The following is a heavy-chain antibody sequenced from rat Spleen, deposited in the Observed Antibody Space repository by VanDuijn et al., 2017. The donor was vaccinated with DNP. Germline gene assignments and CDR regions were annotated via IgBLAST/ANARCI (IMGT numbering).Heavy chain of an antibody. CDR2: ISRGGNT. Sequence: QVQLKESGPGLVQPSQTLSLTCTVSGFSLTSYTVSWVRQPPGKGLEWIAAISRGGNTYYNPALTSRLSISRDTSKSQVFLKMNIRQTEDTAIYFCTRDVPNYLDSWGQGVMVTVSS. V-gene: IGHV2-6*01. J-gene: IGHJ2*01. CDR3: TRDVPNYLDS. CDR1: GFSLTSYT.